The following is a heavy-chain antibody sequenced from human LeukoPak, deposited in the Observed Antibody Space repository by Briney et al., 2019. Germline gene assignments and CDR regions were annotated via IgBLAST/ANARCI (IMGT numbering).Heavy chain of an antibody. D-gene: IGHD6-13*01. J-gene: IGHJ4*02. Sequence: GASVKFSCKASGYTFTGYYMHWVRQAPGQGLEWMGWMNPNSGGTNYAQTFQGRVTITRDTSISTAYMELSRLRSDDTAAYYCAREGIAAARQRSCDLWGKGTLVTVPS. CDR1: GYTFTGYY. V-gene: IGHV1-2*02. CDR2: MNPNSGGT. CDR3: AREGIAAARQRSCDL.